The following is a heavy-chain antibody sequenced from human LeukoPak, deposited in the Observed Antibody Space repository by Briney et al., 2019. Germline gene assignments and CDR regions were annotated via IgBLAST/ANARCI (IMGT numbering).Heavy chain of an antibody. J-gene: IGHJ3*02. Sequence: ASVKVSCKASGYTFTGYYMHWVRQAPGQGLEWMGWINPNSGGTNYAQKFQGRVTMTRDTSISTAYMELSRLRSDDTAVYYCARDQGYSYGYGAFDIWGQGTVVTVSS. CDR2: INPNSGGT. CDR3: ARDQGYSYGYGAFDI. D-gene: IGHD5-18*01. CDR1: GYTFTGYY. V-gene: IGHV1-2*02.